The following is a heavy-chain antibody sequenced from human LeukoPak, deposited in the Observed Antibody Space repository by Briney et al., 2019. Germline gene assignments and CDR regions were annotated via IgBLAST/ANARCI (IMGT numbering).Heavy chain of an antibody. CDR3: ARDRGGYFDY. CDR1: GFTFSSYD. V-gene: IGHV3-13*05. D-gene: IGHD5-24*01. J-gene: IGHJ4*02. CDR2: IGTAGDP. Sequence: GGSLRLPGAASGFTFSSYDMHWVRQATGKGLEWVSAIGTAGDPYYPGSVKGRFTISRENAKNSLYLQMNSLRAGDAAVYYCARDRGGYFDYWGQGPRLSVSS.